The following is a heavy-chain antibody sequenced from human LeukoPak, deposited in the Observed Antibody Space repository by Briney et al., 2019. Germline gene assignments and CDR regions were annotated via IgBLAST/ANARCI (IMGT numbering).Heavy chain of an antibody. J-gene: IGHJ4*02. CDR3: ARGSATTVVIADY. Sequence: SGGSLRLSCAAPGFTFSDYYMSWIRQAPGEGLEWVSYISSSGSTIYYADSVKGRFTISRDNAKNSLYLQMNSLRAEDTAVYYCARGSATTVVIADYWGQGTLVTVSS. CDR1: GFTFSDYY. CDR2: ISSSGSTI. D-gene: IGHD4-23*01. V-gene: IGHV3-11*01.